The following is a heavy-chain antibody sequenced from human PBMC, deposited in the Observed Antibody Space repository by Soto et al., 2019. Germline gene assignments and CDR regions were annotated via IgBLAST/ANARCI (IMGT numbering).Heavy chain of an antibody. J-gene: IGHJ4*01. V-gene: IGHV1-46*01. CDR2: INPSGGRT. CDR3: SRGTSIPASGDY. Sequence: ASVKVSCKASGYTFTSYYMHWVRQAPGQGLEWLGMINPSGGRTRYAQRFQARVTMTRDTSTSTAYMELRSLRSDDTAVYYCSRGTSIPASGDYWGQGTLVTVSS. D-gene: IGHD6-6*01. CDR1: GYTFTSYY.